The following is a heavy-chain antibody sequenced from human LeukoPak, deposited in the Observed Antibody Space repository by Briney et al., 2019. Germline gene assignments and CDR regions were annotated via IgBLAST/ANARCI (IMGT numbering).Heavy chain of an antibody. Sequence: SETLSLTCTVSGGSISSSTYYWGWIRQPPGKGLEWIGSIHHSGSTNYNPSLKSRVTISVDTSKNQFSLKLSSVTAADTAVYYCASSSGPNYWGQGTLVTVSS. CDR3: ASSSGPNY. CDR2: IHHSGST. J-gene: IGHJ4*02. V-gene: IGHV4-39*07. CDR1: GGSISSSTYY. D-gene: IGHD7-27*01.